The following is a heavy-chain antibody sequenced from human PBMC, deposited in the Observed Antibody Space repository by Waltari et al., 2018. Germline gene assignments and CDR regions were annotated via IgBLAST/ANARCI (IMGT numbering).Heavy chain of an antibody. Sequence: QVQLVESGGGVVQPGTSVRRSCAAYGFTFSRYGMHWVRQAPGKGLHWVAVISYDGSAKYYADSVHGRFIISRDNSENTLYLQMNSLTAEDTAVYYCAKQESGSYFEYWGQGTLVTVSS. D-gene: IGHD1-26*01. J-gene: IGHJ4*02. CDR2: ISYDGSAK. CDR3: AKQESGSYFEY. V-gene: IGHV3-30*18. CDR1: GFTFSRYG.